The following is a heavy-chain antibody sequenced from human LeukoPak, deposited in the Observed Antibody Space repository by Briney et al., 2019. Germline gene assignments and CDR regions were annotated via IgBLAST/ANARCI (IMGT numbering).Heavy chain of an antibody. Sequence: PSETLFLTCTVSGGSISSSSYYWGWIRQPPGKGLEWIGSIYYSGSTYYNPSLKSRVTISVDTSKNQSSLKLSSVTAADTAVYYCARTKGIAAAGKIDYWGQGTLVTVSS. V-gene: IGHV4-39*01. CDR3: ARTKGIAAAGKIDY. CDR2: IYYSGST. D-gene: IGHD6-13*01. CDR1: GGSISSSSYY. J-gene: IGHJ4*02.